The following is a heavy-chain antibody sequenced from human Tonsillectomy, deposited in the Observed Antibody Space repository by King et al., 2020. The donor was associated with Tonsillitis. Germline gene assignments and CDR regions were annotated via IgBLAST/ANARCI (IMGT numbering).Heavy chain of an antibody. CDR3: ARDGTERSGNWFDP. CDR1: GFTFSSYS. J-gene: IGHJ5*02. V-gene: IGHV3-21*01. CDR2: ISSSSSYI. D-gene: IGHD1-1*01. Sequence: EVQLVESGGGLVKPGGSLRLSCAASGFTFSSYSMNWVRQAPGKGLEWVSSISSSSSYIYYADSVKGRFTISRDNAKNSLYLQMNSLRAEDTAVYYWARDGTERSGNWFDPWGQGTLVTVSS.